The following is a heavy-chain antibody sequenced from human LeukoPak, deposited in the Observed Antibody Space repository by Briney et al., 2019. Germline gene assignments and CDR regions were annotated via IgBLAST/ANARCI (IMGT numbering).Heavy chain of an antibody. V-gene: IGHV4-4*09. D-gene: IGHD3-10*01. CDR3: ATQTTTYYYGSGSYYNDWFDP. Sequence: PSETLSLTCTVSGGSISSYYWSWIRQPPGKGLEWIGYIYTSGSTNYNPSLKSRVTISVDTSKNQFSLKLSSVTAADTAVYYCATQTTTYYYGSGSYYNDWFDPWRQGTLVTVSS. CDR2: IYTSGST. CDR1: GGSISSYY. J-gene: IGHJ5*02.